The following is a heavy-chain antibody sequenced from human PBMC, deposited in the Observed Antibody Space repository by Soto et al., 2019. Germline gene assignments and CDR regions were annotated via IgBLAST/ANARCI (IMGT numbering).Heavy chain of an antibody. V-gene: IGHV3-30*18. CDR1: GFTFSSYG. J-gene: IGHJ6*02. CDR3: AKEEKAAAGTFDSV. CDR2: ISYDGSNK. D-gene: IGHD6-13*01. Sequence: GGSLRLSCAASGFTFSSYGMHWVRQAPGKGLEWVAVISYDGSNKYYADSVKGRFTISRDNSKNTLYLQMNSLRAEDTAVYYCAKEEKAAAGTFDSVWGQGTTVTVS.